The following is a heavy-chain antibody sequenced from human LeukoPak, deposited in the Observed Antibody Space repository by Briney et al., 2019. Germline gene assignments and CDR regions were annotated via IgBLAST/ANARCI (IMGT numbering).Heavy chain of an antibody. V-gene: IGHV3-23*01. CDR1: GFTFSDYY. Sequence: GGSLRLSCAASGFTFSDYYMSWIRQAPGKGLEWVSAISGSGGSTYYADSVKGRFTISRDNSKNTLYLQMNSLRAEDTAVYYCAKSLDFVQAGTSDYWGQGTLVTVSS. J-gene: IGHJ4*02. D-gene: IGHD6-13*01. CDR3: AKSLDFVQAGTSDY. CDR2: ISGSGGST.